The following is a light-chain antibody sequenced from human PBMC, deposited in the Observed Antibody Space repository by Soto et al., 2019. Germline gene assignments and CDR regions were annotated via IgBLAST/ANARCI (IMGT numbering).Light chain of an antibody. J-gene: IGKJ5*01. CDR1: QSVNVN. CDR3: QQYNNWPSIT. Sequence: EIVMTQSPATLSVSPGERATLSCRASQSVNVNLAWFQQKPGQSPRLLFYGASTRATGIPARFSGSGSGTEFTLSISSLQSEDFAVHYCQQYNNWPSITFGQGTRLEIK. CDR2: GAS. V-gene: IGKV3-15*01.